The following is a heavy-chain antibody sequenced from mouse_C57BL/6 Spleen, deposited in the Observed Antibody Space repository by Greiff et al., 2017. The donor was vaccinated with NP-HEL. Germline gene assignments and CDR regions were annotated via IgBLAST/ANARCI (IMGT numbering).Heavy chain of an antibody. Sequence: QVQLQQSGPELVKPGASVKISCKASGYAFSSSWMNWVKQRPGKGLEWIGRIYPGDGDTNYNGKFKGKATLTADKSSSTAYMQLSSLTSEDSAVYFCARLSYGWYFDVWGTGTTVTVSS. CDR3: ARLSYGWYFDV. CDR1: GYAFSSSW. V-gene: IGHV1-82*01. CDR2: IYPGDGDT. J-gene: IGHJ1*03. D-gene: IGHD1-1*01.